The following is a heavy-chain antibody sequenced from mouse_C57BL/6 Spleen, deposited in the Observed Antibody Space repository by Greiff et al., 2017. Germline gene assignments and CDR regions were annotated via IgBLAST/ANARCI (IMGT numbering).Heavy chain of an antibody. D-gene: IGHD2-5*01. V-gene: IGHV1-82*01. J-gene: IGHJ3*01. CDR1: GYAFSSSW. CDR3: ARNSNYGFAY. Sequence: VQLQQSGPELVKPGASVKISCKASGYAFSSSWMNWVKQRPGKGLEWIGRIYPGDGDTNYNGKFKGKATLTADKSSSTAYMQLSSLTSEDSAVYFCARNSNYGFAYWGQGTLVTVSA. CDR2: IYPGDGDT.